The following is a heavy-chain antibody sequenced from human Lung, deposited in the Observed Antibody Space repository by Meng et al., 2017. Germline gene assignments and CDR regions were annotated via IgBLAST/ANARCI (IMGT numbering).Heavy chain of an antibody. J-gene: IGHJ4*02. Sequence: VHLQELGPRLVKPSEALSLTCAVSGGSISSGNWWSWVRQPPGKGLEWIGEISHSGNTNYSPSFRGRVTMSVGRSRDQFSLELNSVTAADTAVYFCARNGAYCLHSWGQGTLVTVSS. CDR2: ISHSGNT. CDR1: GGSISSGNW. CDR3: ARNGAYCLHS. V-gene: IGHV4-4*02. D-gene: IGHD4-17*01.